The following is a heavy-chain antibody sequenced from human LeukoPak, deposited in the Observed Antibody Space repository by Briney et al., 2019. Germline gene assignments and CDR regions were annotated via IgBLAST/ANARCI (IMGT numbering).Heavy chain of an antibody. J-gene: IGHJ4*02. V-gene: IGHV1-69*05. CDR3: ARAAGGNLAFDY. Sequence: GSSVKVSCKASGGAFSSYAISWVRQAPGQGLEWMGGIIPIVGTANYAQKFQGRVTITTDESTSTAYMELSSLRYEDTAVYYCARAAGGNLAFDYWGQGTLVTVSS. CDR1: GGAFSSYA. D-gene: IGHD4-23*01. CDR2: IIPIVGTA.